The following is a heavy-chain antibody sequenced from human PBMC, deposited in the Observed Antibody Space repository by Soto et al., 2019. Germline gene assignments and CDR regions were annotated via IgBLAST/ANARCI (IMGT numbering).Heavy chain of an antibody. V-gene: IGHV1-46*01. CDR3: AKDQCSIRQANVFDY. CDR1: GYTFTSYY. Sequence: ASVKVSCKASGYTFTSYYMHWVRQAPGQGLEWMGIINPSGGSTSYAQKFQGRVTMTRDTSTSTVYMELSSLRSEDTAVYYCAKDQCSIRQANVFDYWGQGTLVTVS. J-gene: IGHJ4*02. D-gene: IGHD2-8*01. CDR2: INPSGGST.